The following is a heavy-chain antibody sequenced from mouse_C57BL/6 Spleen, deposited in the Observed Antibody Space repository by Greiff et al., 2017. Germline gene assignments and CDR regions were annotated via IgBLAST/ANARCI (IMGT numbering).Heavy chain of an antibody. CDR3: AKDGIYYGSSHWYFDV. Sequence: QVQLQQSGPGLVQPSQSLSITCTVSGFSLTSYGVHWVRQSPGKGLEWLGVIWRGGSTDYNAAFMSRLSITKDNSKSQVFFNMNSLQADDTAIYYCAKDGIYYGSSHWYFDVWGTGTTVTVSS. V-gene: IGHV2-5*01. D-gene: IGHD1-1*01. CDR2: IWRGGST. CDR1: GFSLTSYG. J-gene: IGHJ1*03.